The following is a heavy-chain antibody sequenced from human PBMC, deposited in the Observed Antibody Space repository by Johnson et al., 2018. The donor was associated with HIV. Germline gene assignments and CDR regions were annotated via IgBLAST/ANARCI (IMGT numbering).Heavy chain of an antibody. CDR3: ARDDLDNSGHLMAFDM. CDR2: LHRDGTT. Sequence: VQLVESGGGLVQPGGSLRLSCAASGFIVSNNYMNWVRQTPGKGLEWVSILHRDGTTYYADSVKGSFHNSIDNSKNTLYLQMKRLRVEDTAVYYCARDDLDNSGHLMAFDMWGQGTMVTVSS. V-gene: IGHV3-66*01. CDR1: GFIVSNNY. D-gene: IGHD1-26*01. J-gene: IGHJ3*02.